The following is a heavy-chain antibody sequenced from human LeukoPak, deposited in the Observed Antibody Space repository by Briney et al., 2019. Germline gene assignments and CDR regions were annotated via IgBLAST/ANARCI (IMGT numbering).Heavy chain of an antibody. J-gene: IGHJ5*02. D-gene: IGHD2-2*01. CDR1: GYTFTRYY. CDR3: ARDGCSSTSCFDYGNWFDP. V-gene: IGHV1-2*04. CDR2: INPNSGGT. Sequence: ASVKVSCKASGYTFTRYYMHWVRQAPGQGLEWMGWINPNSGGTNYAQKFQGWVTMTRDTSISTAYMELSRLRSDDTAVYYCARDGCSSTSCFDYGNWFDPWGQGTLVTVSS.